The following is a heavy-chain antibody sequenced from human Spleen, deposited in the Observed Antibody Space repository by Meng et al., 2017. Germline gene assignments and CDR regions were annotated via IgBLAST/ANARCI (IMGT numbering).Heavy chain of an antibody. CDR2: MNTKTGEP. V-gene: IGHV7-4-1*02. D-gene: IGHD3-10*01. Sequence: QVHPVQSGPEVKKPGASVKVSCKASDYTFTGYGVSWVRQAPGQGLEWMGWMNTKTGEPTYVQGFTGRFVFSLDTSVSTAYLQINSLQADDTAVYYCARVAGSNVGEFEYWGQGTLVTVSS. CDR3: ARVAGSNVGEFEY. CDR1: DYTFTGYG. J-gene: IGHJ4*02.